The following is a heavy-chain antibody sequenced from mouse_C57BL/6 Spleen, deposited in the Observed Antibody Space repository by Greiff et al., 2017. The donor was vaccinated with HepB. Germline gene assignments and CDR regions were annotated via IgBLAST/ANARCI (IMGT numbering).Heavy chain of an antibody. CDR3: ARDRTGLFDY. D-gene: IGHD4-1*01. CDR2: IYPGDGDT. J-gene: IGHJ2*01. V-gene: IGHV1-82*01. Sequence: QVQLKESGPELVKPGASVKISCKASGYAFSSSWMNWVKQRPGKGLEWIGRIYPGDGDTNYNGKFKGKATLTADKSSSTAYMQLSSLTSEDSAVYFCARDRTGLFDYWGQGTTLTVSS. CDR1: GYAFSSSW.